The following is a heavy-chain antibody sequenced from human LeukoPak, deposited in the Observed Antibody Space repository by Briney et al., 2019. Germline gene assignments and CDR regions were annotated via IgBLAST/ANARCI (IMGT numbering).Heavy chain of an antibody. Sequence: GGSLRLSCAASGFIFNNYEMNWVRQAPGKGLEWVSYISISGRSIYYADSVKGRFTISRDSAQNSLYLQMSSLRAEDTAVYYCARRAGAYSHPYDYWGQGTLVTVSS. J-gene: IGHJ4*02. D-gene: IGHD4/OR15-4a*01. CDR1: GFIFNNYE. CDR2: ISISGRSI. V-gene: IGHV3-48*03. CDR3: ARRAGAYSHPYDY.